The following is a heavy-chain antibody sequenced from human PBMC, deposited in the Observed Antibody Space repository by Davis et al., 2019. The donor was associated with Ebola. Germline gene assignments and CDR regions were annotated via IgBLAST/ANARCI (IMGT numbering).Heavy chain of an antibody. CDR1: GFTFSSFA. CDR3: AKGGSGWPSDYSYGMGV. V-gene: IGHV3-23*01. Sequence: GESLKISCAASGFTFSSFAMTWARQAPGKGLEWVSAITSSGGSTYYADSVKGRFTISRDNSKNTLYLQMNSLTVEDTAVYYCAKGGSGWPSDYSYGMGVWGKGTTVTVSS. CDR2: ITSSGGST. D-gene: IGHD6-19*01. J-gene: IGHJ6*04.